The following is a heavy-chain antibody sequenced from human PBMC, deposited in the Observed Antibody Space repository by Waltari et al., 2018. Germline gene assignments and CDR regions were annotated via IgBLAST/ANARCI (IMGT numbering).Heavy chain of an antibody. CDR1: GYTFTDYY. CDR3: ATDPIQGDYYFQH. V-gene: IGHV1-69-2*01. D-gene: IGHD4-17*01. J-gene: IGHJ1*01. Sequence: EVQLVQSGAEVKKPGATVKISCKVSGYTFTDYYMHWVQKAPGKGLEWMGLVDPEDGETTSAEKFQGRVTITADTSTYTAYMELSSLRSEDTAVYYCATDPIQGDYYFQHWGQGTLVTVSS. CDR2: VDPEDGET.